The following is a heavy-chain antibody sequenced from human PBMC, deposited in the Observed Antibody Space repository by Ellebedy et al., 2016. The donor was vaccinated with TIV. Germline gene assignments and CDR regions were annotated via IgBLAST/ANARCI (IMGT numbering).Heavy chain of an antibody. D-gene: IGHD2-2*01. CDR2: IYYSGST. Sequence: MPSETLSLTCTVSGGSISSGDYYRSWIRQPPGKGLEWIGYIYYSGSTYYNPSLKSRVTISVDTSKNQFSLKPSSVTAADTAVYYCAGLVPAAMKGGWFDPWGQGTLVTVSS. CDR3: AGLVPAAMKGGWFDP. J-gene: IGHJ5*02. V-gene: IGHV4-30-4*01. CDR1: GGSISSGDYY.